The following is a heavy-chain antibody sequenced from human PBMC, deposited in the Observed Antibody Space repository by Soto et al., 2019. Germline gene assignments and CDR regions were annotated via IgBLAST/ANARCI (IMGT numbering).Heavy chain of an antibody. J-gene: IGHJ6*02. V-gene: IGHV4-59*01. Sequence: QVQLQESGPGLVKPSETLSLTCTVSGGSISSDYWSWIRQPPGKGLKWIAYIYYSGSTKYSPSLKSRVTISIGTSKNQFSLKLSSVTAAVTAVYYCARETRFERTRGSYYYYAMDVWGQGATVTVSS. D-gene: IGHD3-10*01. CDR3: ARETRFERTRGSYYYYAMDV. CDR2: IYYSGST. CDR1: GGSISSDY.